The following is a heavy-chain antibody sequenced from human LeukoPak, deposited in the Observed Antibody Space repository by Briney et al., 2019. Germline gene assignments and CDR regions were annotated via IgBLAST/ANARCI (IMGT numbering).Heavy chain of an antibody. CDR2: IYYSGST. D-gene: IGHD3-16*02. J-gene: IGHJ5*02. CDR3: AREGREGYDYVWGSYRPNWFDP. CDR1: GGSISSSSYY. Sequence: ETLSLTCTVSGGSISSSSYYWGWIRQPPGKGLEWIGSIYYSGSTYYNPSLKSRVTISVDTSKNQFSLKLSSVTAADTAVYYCAREGREGYDYVWGSYRPNWFDPWGQGTLVTVSS. V-gene: IGHV4-39*07.